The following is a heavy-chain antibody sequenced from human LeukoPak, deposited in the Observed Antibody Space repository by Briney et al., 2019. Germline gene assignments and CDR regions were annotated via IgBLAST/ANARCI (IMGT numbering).Heavy chain of an antibody. J-gene: IGHJ5*02. Sequence: NPSETLSLTCTVSGVSISGYYWSWIRQPPGKGLEWIGYIYYTGSTNYNPSLKSRVIISVDTSKNQFSLKVSSVTAADTAVYYCVRSKSGTYGWFDPWGQGTLVTVSS. D-gene: IGHD4-17*01. CDR3: VRSKSGTYGWFDP. V-gene: IGHV4-59*01. CDR2: IYYTGST. CDR1: GVSISGYY.